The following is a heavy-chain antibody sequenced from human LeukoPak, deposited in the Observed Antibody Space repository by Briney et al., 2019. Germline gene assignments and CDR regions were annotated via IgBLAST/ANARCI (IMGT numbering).Heavy chain of an antibody. J-gene: IGHJ3*02. CDR1: GYTFTSYY. D-gene: IGHD2-15*01. CDR3: ARLGRYCSGGSCRRPDAFDI. CDR2: INPSGGST. V-gene: IGHV1-46*01. Sequence: ASVKVPCKASGYTFTSYYMHWVRQAPGQGLEWMGIINPSGGSTSYAQKFQGRVTMTRDTSTSTVYMELSSLRSEDTAVYYCARLGRYCSGGSCRRPDAFDIWGQGTMVTVSS.